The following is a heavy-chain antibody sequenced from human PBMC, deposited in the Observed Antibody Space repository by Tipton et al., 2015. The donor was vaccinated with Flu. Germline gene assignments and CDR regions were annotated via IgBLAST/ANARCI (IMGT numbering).Heavy chain of an antibody. D-gene: IGHD1-26*01. CDR3: ARYGTYDGSRYFQH. V-gene: IGHV4-59*01. CDR1: GGSISSYY. Sequence: TLSLTCTVSGGSISSYYWSWIRQPPGKGLEWIGYIYYSGSTNYNPSLKSRVTISVDTSKNRFSLKLSSVTAADTAVYYCARYGTYDGSRYFQHWGQGTLVTVSS. CDR2: IYYSGST. J-gene: IGHJ1*01.